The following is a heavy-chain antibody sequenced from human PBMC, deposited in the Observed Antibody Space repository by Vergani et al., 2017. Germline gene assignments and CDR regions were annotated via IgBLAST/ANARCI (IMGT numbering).Heavy chain of an antibody. V-gene: IGHV3-48*01. CDR2: ISTTSDTI. Sequence: DVQLVESGGDLVQPGGSLRLSCAASGFTFSSYSMNWVRQAPGKGLEWISYISTTSDTIYYADSVRGRFTISRDNAKNSLYLEMNSLRVEDTAVYFCARAGDMWAYWFDPWGQGTLVTVSS. CDR1: GFTFSSYS. D-gene: IGHD3-9*01. J-gene: IGHJ5*02. CDR3: ARAGDMWAYWFDP.